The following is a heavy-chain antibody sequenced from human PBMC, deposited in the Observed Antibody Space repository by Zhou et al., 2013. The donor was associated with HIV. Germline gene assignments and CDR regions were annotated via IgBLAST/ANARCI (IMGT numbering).Heavy chain of an antibody. CDR1: GYSINSNYY. V-gene: IGHV4-38-2*01. J-gene: IGHJ4*02. Sequence: QVQLQESGPGLVKPSETLSLTCAVSGYSINSNYYWGVDPAAPTGRGLEWIGNIYHSGSTYYNPSLKSRVTISVDTSKNQFSLKLSSVTAADTAVYYCARHFPGALGLSAPHFDYWGQGTLVTVSS. CDR3: ARHFPGALGLSAPHFDY. D-gene: IGHD3-3*02. CDR2: IYHSGST.